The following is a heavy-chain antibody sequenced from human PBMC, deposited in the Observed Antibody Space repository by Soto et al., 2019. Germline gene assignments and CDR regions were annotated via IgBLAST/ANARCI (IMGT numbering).Heavy chain of an antibody. V-gene: IGHV1-3*01. CDR2: INAGNGNT. CDR1: GYTFTSYA. CDR3: ARRVREKATMDDAFDI. D-gene: IGHD5-12*01. J-gene: IGHJ3*02. Sequence: ASVKVSCKASGYTFTSYAMHWVRQAPGQRLEWMGWINAGNGNTKYSQKFQGRVTITRDTSASTAYMELSSLRSEDTAVYYCARRVREKATMDDAFDIWGQGTMVTVSS.